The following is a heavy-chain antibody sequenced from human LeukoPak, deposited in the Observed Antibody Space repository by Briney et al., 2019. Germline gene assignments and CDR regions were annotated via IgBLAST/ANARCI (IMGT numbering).Heavy chain of an antibody. CDR3: AKVVGVAATQSGSWFDP. V-gene: IGHV3-23*01. CDR1: GFTFRSYA. Sequence: GGSLRLSCAASGFTFRSYAMSWVRQAPGKGLEWVSAISGSGGSTYYADSVKGRFTISRDNSKNTLYLQMNSLRAEDTAVYYCAKVVGVAATQSGSWFDPWGQGTLVTVSS. D-gene: IGHD2-15*01. CDR2: ISGSGGST. J-gene: IGHJ5*02.